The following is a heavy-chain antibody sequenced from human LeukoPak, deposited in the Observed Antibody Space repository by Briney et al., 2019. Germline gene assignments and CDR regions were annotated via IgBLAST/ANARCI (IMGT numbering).Heavy chain of an antibody. D-gene: IGHD4-17*01. J-gene: IGHJ4*02. CDR1: GFTFRHYW. CDR3: ARDDYGPAGY. Sequence: GGSLRLSCAASGFTFRHYWMSWVRQAPGKGLEWVANMNQDGREKYYVDSVKGRFTISRGNAKNSLYLQMNSLRAEDTAVYYCARDDYGPAGYGGQGTLVTVSS. CDR2: MNQDGREK. V-gene: IGHV3-7*01.